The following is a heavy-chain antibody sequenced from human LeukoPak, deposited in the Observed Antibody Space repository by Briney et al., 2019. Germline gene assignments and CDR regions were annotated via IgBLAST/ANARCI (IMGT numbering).Heavy chain of an antibody. D-gene: IGHD3-22*01. J-gene: IGHJ4*02. Sequence: GESLKISCKGSGYSFTSYWIGWVRQMPGKGLEWMGIIYPGDSDTRYSPSSQGQVTISADKSISTAYLQWSSLKASDTAMYYCARGGDYYDSSGYALDYWGQGTLVTVSS. CDR3: ARGGDYYDSSGYALDY. CDR2: IYPGDSDT. CDR1: GYSFTSYW. V-gene: IGHV5-51*01.